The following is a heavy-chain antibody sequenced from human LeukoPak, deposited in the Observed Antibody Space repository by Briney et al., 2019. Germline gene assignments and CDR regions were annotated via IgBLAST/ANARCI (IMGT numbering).Heavy chain of an antibody. D-gene: IGHD2-8*02. V-gene: IGHV3-49*04. CDR2: IRSKAYGGIT. CDR1: GFTFGDYA. CDR3: ATYRQVLLPFES. Sequence: SGGSLRLSCTASGFTFGDYAMSWVRQAPGKGLEWVGFIRSKAYGGITEYAASVKGRFTISRDDSKSIAYLQMNSLRAEDTAIYYCATYRQVLLPFESWGQGTLVTVSS. J-gene: IGHJ4*02.